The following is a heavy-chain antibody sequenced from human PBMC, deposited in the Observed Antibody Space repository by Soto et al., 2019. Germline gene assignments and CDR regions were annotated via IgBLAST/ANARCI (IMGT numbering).Heavy chain of an antibody. Sequence: GASVKVSCKVSGYTLTELSMHWVRQAPGKGLEWMGGFDPEDGETIYAQKFQGRVTMTEDTSTDTAYMELSSLRSEDTAVYYCATGDCSGGSCYGVGWFDPWGQGTLVTVSS. CDR2: FDPEDGET. D-gene: IGHD2-15*01. CDR1: GYTLTELS. J-gene: IGHJ5*02. V-gene: IGHV1-24*01. CDR3: ATGDCSGGSCYGVGWFDP.